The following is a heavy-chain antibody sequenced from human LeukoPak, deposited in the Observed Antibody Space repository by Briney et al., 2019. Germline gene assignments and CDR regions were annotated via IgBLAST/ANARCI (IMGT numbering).Heavy chain of an antibody. Sequence: GGSLRLSCAASGFFFSTYAMSWVRQAPGKGLEWVSAISGSGGSTYYADSVKGRFTISRDNSKKTLYLQMNSLRAEDTAVYYCAELGITMIGGVWGKGTTVTISS. D-gene: IGHD3-10*02. CDR2: ISGSGGST. J-gene: IGHJ6*04. CDR3: AELGITMIGGV. CDR1: GFFFSTYA. V-gene: IGHV3-23*01.